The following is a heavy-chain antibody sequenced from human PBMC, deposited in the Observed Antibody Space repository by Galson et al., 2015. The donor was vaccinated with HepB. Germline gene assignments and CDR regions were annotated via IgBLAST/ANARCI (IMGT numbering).Heavy chain of an antibody. D-gene: IGHD3-3*01. CDR2: IFPIVGIT. CDR1: GGTFGSYA. J-gene: IGHJ5*02. Sequence: SVKVSCKASGGTFGSYAISWVRQAPGQGLEWMGRIFPIVGITHYAQSFQGRVTVTEDKSTNTAYMDLSSLRSDDTAVYYCARNYADEYYDLWSGHYGFDPWGQGTLVTVSS. CDR3: ARNYADEYYDLWSGHYGFDP. V-gene: IGHV1-69*04.